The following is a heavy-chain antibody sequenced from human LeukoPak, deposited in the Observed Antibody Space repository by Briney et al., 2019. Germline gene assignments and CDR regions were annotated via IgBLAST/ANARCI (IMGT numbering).Heavy chain of an antibody. CDR1: GFTFSGSA. CDR2: IRSKANSYAT. J-gene: IGHJ4*02. CDR3: TSSAAGQRGGY. D-gene: IGHD6-13*01. Sequence: GGSLRLSCAASGFTFSGSAMHWVRQASGKGLEWFGRIRSKANSYATAYAASVKGRFTISRDDSKNTAYLQMNSLKTEDTAVYYCTSSAAGQRGGYWGQGTLVTVSS. V-gene: IGHV3-73*01.